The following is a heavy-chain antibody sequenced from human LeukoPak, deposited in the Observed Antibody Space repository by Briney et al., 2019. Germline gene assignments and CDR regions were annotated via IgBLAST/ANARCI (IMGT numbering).Heavy chain of an antibody. D-gene: IGHD3-3*01. V-gene: IGHV1-18*01. J-gene: IGHJ6*02. Sequence: GASVTVSCKASGYTFTSYGISWVRQTPGQGLEWMGWISAYNGNTNYAQKLQGRVTMTTDTSTSTAYMELRSLRSDDTAVYYCARNTTERYYDFWSGYSIGRGMDVWGQGTTVTVSS. CDR1: GYTFTSYG. CDR2: ISAYNGNT. CDR3: ARNTTERYYDFWSGYSIGRGMDV.